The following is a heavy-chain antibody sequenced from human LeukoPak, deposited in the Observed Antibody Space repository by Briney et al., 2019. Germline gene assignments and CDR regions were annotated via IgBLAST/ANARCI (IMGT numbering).Heavy chain of an antibody. CDR2: IYYSGST. CDR3: ARVRNWFDP. J-gene: IGHJ5*02. D-gene: IGHD3-3*01. V-gene: IGHV4-59*11. CDR1: GGSISSHY. Sequence: PSETLSLTCTVSGGSISSHYWSWIRQPPGKGLEWIGYIYYSGSTNYNPSLKSRVTISVATSKNQFSLKLSSVTAADTAVYYCARVRNWFDPWGQGTLVTVSS.